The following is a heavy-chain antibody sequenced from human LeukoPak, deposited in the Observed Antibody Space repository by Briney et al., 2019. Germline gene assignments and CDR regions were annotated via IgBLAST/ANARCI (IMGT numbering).Heavy chain of an antibody. V-gene: IGHV1-18*04. CDR3: ARDPTEFYDILTGYPHNWFDP. Sequence: GASVKVSCKASGYTFPSYFMHWVRQAPGQGLEWMGWISAYNGNTNYAQKLQGRVTMTTDTSTSTAYMELRSLRSDDTAVYYCARDPTEFYDILTGYPHNWFDPWGQGTLVTVSS. J-gene: IGHJ5*02. CDR2: ISAYNGNT. CDR1: GYTFPSYF. D-gene: IGHD3-9*01.